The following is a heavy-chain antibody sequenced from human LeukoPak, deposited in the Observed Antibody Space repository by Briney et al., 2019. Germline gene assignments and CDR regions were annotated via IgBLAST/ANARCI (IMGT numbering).Heavy chain of an antibody. CDR2: MFHSGST. D-gene: IGHD3-10*01. CDR3: ARYYGSGSKTVRAIDY. J-gene: IGHJ4*02. V-gene: IGHV4-38-2*02. CDR1: GGSISRGYY. Sequence: SETLSLTCTVSGGSISRGYYWGWIRQPPGKGLEWIGSMFHSGSTYYIPSLKSRVTISVDTSKNQFSLKLSSVTAADTAVYYCARYYGSGSKTVRAIDYWGQGTLVIVSS.